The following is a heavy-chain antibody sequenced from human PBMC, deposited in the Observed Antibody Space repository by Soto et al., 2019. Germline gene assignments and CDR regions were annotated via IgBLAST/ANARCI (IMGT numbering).Heavy chain of an antibody. V-gene: IGHV5-10-1*01. CDR3: ARLYCSSSAACDSWLDP. CDR2: IDPRDSYT. J-gene: IGHJ5*02. CDR1: GYSFTTFW. Sequence: PGESLKISCTGFGYSFTTFWISWVRQMPGKGLEWMGTIDPRDSYTNYSPSFQGHVTISADKSISTAYLQWGSLQASDTAMYFCARLYCSSSAACDSWLDPWGQGTLVTVSS. D-gene: IGHD2-2*01.